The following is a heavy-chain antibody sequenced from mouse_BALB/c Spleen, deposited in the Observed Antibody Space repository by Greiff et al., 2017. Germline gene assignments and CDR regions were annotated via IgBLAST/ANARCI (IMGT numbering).Heavy chain of an antibody. V-gene: IGHV1-84*02. CDR2: IYPGSGNT. CDR3: ARGDPLRPAWFAY. J-gene: IGHJ3*01. Sequence: QVQLKESGPELVKPGASVKISCKASGYTFTDYYINWVKQKPGQGLEWIGWIYPGSGNTKYNEKFKGKATLTVDTSSSTAYMQLSSLTSEDTAVYCCARGDPLRPAWFAYWGQGTLVTVSA. D-gene: IGHD1-2*01. CDR1: GYTFTDYY.